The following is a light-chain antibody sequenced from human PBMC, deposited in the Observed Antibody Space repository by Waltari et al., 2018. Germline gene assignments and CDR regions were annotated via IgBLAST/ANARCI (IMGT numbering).Light chain of an antibody. CDR2: RDR. J-gene: IGLJ3*02. CDR3: QVWDRIAVV. CDR1: NIGGKN. V-gene: IGLV3-9*01. Sequence: SYELTQPPSLSVALGQTATITCGGTNIGGKNVHWYQQRPGQAPVLVIYRDRNRPSGIPDRFSGSNSGNTATLVISRVQAADKADYYCQVWDRIAVVFGGGTKLTVL.